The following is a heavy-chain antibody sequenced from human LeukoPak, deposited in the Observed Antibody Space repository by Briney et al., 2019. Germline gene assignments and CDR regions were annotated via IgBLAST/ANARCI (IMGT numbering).Heavy chain of an antibody. Sequence: GGSLRLSCAASGFTFSSYAMHWVRQAPGKGLEWVAVISYDGSNKYYADSVEGRFTISRDNSKNTLYLQMNSLRAEDTAVYYCARDPTPGLLWGYSSYYFDYWGQGTLVTVSS. J-gene: IGHJ4*02. CDR3: ARDPTPGLLWGYSSYYFDY. V-gene: IGHV3-30*04. D-gene: IGHD5-18*01. CDR2: ISYDGSNK. CDR1: GFTFSSYA.